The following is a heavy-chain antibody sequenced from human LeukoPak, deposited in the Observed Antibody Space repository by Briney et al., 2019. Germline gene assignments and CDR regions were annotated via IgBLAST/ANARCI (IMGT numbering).Heavy chain of an antibody. CDR3: ARGLRELAAAGTYYFDY. Sequence: SQTLSLTCSVSGGSVSSGDFYWSWIRQPPGKGLEWIGYIHYSGSTYHNPSLMSRVTISKDTSKNQFSLRLSSVTAADTAVYYCARGLRELAAAGTYYFDYWGQGTLVTVSS. CDR2: IHYSGST. J-gene: IGHJ4*02. CDR1: GGSVSSGDFY. D-gene: IGHD6-13*01. V-gene: IGHV4-30-4*01.